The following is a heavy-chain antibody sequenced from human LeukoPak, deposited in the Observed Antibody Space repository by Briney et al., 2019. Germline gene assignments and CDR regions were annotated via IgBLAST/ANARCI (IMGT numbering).Heavy chain of an antibody. CDR1: GGSISSYY. D-gene: IGHD3-10*01. CDR2: IYYSGST. Sequence: SETLSLTCTVSGGSISSYYWSWIRHPPGKGLEWIGYIYYSGSTNYNPSLKSRVTISVDTSKNQFSLKLSSVTAADTAVYYCARHYGSGSYYWFQKPRTNNWFDPWGQGTLVTVSS. V-gene: IGHV4-59*01. CDR3: ARHYGSGSYYWFQKPRTNNWFDP. J-gene: IGHJ5*02.